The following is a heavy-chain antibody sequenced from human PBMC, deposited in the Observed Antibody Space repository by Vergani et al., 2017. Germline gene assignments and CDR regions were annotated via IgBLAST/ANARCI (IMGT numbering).Heavy chain of an antibody. V-gene: IGHV4-30-4*08. J-gene: IGHJ4*02. CDR2: IYYSGST. D-gene: IGHD2-21*02. Sequence: QVQLQESGPGLVKPSQTLSLTCSVSGGSISRNDYYWTWIRQPPGKGLEWLGYIYYSGSTYYNPSLKSRLTMSVDTSKNQLSLELSSGTASDTAMYYFASKLTATPCYSAKSNFTSWGKGTLFAV. CDR1: GGSISRNDYY. CDR3: ASKLTATPCYSAKSNFTS.